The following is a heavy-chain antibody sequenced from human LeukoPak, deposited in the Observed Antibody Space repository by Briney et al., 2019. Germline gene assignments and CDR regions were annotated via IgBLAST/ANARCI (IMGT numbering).Heavy chain of an antibody. Sequence: GGSLRLSCVDSGFTFTNAWMSWDREAPGKGLEWIGRIKSKTDGETTNYAEPVRGRFTISRDDSKCAVYLQMNSLKIEDTAVYYCTTDLGTYYHGSQRLIPIDYWGQGTLVTVSS. D-gene: IGHD3-10*01. CDR1: GFTFTNAW. J-gene: IGHJ4*02. CDR3: TTDLGTYYHGSQRLIPIDY. V-gene: IGHV3-15*01. CDR2: IKSKTDGETT.